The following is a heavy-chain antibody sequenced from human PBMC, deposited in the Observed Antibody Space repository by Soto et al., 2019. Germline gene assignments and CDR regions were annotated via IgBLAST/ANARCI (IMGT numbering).Heavy chain of an antibody. D-gene: IGHD3-22*01. J-gene: IGHJ4*02. CDR2: ISYDGSNK. CDR1: GFTFSSYG. CDR3: VKGEYYYDSSGYYPFDY. V-gene: IGHV3-30*18. Sequence: TGGSLRLSCAASGFTFSSYGMHWVRQAPGKGLEWVAVISYDGSNKYYADSVKGRFTISRDNSKNSQYLQMNSLRADDTAVYYFVKGEYYYDSSGYYPFDYWGQGTLVTVSS.